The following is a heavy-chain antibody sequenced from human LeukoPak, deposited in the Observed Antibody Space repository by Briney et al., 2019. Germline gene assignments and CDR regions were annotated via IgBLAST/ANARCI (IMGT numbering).Heavy chain of an antibody. J-gene: IGHJ4*02. D-gene: IGHD5-18*01. Sequence: AGGSLRLSCAASGFTFSSYAMSWVRQAPGKGLEWVSAISGSGGSTYYADSVKGRFTISRDNSKNTLYLQMNSLRAEDTAVYYCAKASPRGYSYGTHFDYWGQGTLVTVSS. CDR2: ISGSGGST. CDR1: GFTFSSYA. V-gene: IGHV3-23*01. CDR3: AKASPRGYSYGTHFDY.